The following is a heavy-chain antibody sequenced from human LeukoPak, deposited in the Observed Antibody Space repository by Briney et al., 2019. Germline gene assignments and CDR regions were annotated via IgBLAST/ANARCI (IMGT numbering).Heavy chain of an antibody. CDR2: ITGSGGTS. D-gene: IGHD5-12*01. V-gene: IGHV3-23*01. CDR3: ARDSIVAMINY. J-gene: IGHJ4*02. Sequence: GGSLRLSCAASGFTFSSYAMSWVRQAPGKGLEWVSTITGSGGTSDYADSVKGRFTISRDNTKNTLYLQMNSLGAEDTALYYCARDSIVAMINYWGQGTLVTVSS. CDR1: GFTFSSYA.